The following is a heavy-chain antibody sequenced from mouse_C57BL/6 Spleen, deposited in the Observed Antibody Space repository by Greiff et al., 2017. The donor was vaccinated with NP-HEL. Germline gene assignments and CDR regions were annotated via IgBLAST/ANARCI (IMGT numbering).Heavy chain of an antibody. D-gene: IGHD2-4*01. CDR3: ARQGYHYYDAMDY. CDR2: ISSGSSTI. CDR1: GYTFTSYW. Sequence: VQLQQPGAELVMPGASVKLSCKASGYTFTSYWMHWVRQAPEKGLEWVAYISSGSSTIYYADTVKGRFTISRDNAKNTLFLQMTSLRSEDTAMYYCARQGYHYYDAMDYWGQGTSVTVSS. J-gene: IGHJ4*01. V-gene: IGHV5-17*01.